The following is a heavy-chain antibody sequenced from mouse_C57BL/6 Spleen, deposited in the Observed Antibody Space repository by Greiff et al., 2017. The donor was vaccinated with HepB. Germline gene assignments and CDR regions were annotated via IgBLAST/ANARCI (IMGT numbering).Heavy chain of an antibody. D-gene: IGHD2-4*01. J-gene: IGHJ3*01. CDR1: GFTFSSYA. CDR2: ISSGGDYI. CDR3: TREGIYYDYDWFAY. V-gene: IGHV5-9-1*02. Sequence: EVKVVESGEGLVKPGGSLKLSCAASGFTFSSYAMSWVRQTPEKRLEWVAYISSGGDYIYYADTVKGRFTISRDNARNTLYLQMSSLKSEDTAMYYCTREGIYYDYDWFAYWGQGTLVTVSA.